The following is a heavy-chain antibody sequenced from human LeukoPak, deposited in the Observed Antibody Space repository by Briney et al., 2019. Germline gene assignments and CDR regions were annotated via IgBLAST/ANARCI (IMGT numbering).Heavy chain of an antibody. CDR1: GFTFSDYY. CDR2: ISSSGSTI. D-gene: IGHD6-13*01. J-gene: IGHJ6*03. V-gene: IGHV3-11*04. CDR3: ARDPGIAAAGMYMDV. Sequence: PGGSLRLSCAASGFTFSDYYMSWIRQAPGKGLEWVSYISSSGSTIYYADSVKGRFTISRDNAKNSLYLQMNSLRAGDTAVYYCARDPGIAAAGMYMDVWGKGTTVTVSS.